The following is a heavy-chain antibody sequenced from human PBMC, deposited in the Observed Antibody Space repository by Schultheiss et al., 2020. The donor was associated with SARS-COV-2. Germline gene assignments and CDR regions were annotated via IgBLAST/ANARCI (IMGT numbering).Heavy chain of an antibody. J-gene: IGHJ6*02. CDR3: ARGRGGGIWYYYYGMDV. V-gene: IGHV4-34*01. D-gene: IGHD2-15*01. CDR2: INHSGST. CDR1: GFTFSSYS. Sequence: GSLRLSCAASGFTFSSYSMNWVRQAPGKGLEWIGEINHSGSTNYNPSLKSRVTISVDTSKNQFSLKLSSVTAADTAVYYCARGRGGGIWYYYYGMDVWGQGTTVTVSS.